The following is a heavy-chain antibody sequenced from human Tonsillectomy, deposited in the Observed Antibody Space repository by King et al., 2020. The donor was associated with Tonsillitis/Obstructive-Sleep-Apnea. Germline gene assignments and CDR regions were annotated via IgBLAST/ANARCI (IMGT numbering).Heavy chain of an antibody. Sequence: QLVQSGAEVKKPGSSVKVSCKASGGTFSTYAISWVRQAPGQGLEWMGEIIPIFASANYAQNFQGRVTITADESTSTAYMELSSLRSEDTAVYYCARSVPEGGSYYYYMDVWGKGTTVTVSS. D-gene: IGHD3-10*01. J-gene: IGHJ6*03. V-gene: IGHV1-69*01. CDR3: ARSVPEGGSYYYYMDV. CDR1: GGTFSTYA. CDR2: IIPIFASA.